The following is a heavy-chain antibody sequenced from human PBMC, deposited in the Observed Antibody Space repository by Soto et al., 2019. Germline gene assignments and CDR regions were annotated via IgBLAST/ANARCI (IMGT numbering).Heavy chain of an antibody. D-gene: IGHD2-2*01. CDR2: MYHSGST. CDR3: SQVPDY. Sequence: QLQLQESGSGLVKPSQTLSLTCAVSGGSISSGGYSWSWIRQPPGTGLEWIGYMYHSGSTYYNPSLKNQPTTTIDRTKNQFPLKLNSETAADTAEYYSSQVPDYWGQGILVTVSS. CDR1: GGSISSGGYS. V-gene: IGHV4-30-2*01. J-gene: IGHJ4*02.